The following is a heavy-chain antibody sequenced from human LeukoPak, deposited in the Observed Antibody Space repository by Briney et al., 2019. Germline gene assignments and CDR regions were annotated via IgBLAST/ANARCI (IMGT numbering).Heavy chain of an antibody. Sequence: GGSLRLSCVASGFSLTTYGMRWVRQAPGKGLQWVAFMRSDGTSKYYGDSVEGRFTISRDNSKSTLYLLMNSLSAEDTGIYYCAKDRPIKGGFDPWGQGTPVTVSS. CDR1: GFSLTTYG. V-gene: IGHV3-30*02. J-gene: IGHJ5*02. CDR2: MRSDGTSK. D-gene: IGHD3-16*01. CDR3: AKDRPIKGGFDP.